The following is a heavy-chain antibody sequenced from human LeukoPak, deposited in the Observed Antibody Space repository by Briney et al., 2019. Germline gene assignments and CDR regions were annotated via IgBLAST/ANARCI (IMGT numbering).Heavy chain of an antibody. J-gene: IGHJ4*02. Sequence: GGSLRLSCAASGFTFSDFAMIWVRQPPGKGLEWVSSIFQGGGEINYADSVRGRFTISRDNSRSTLFLQMNSLRAEDTAIYYCATYRQVMLPFESWGQATLVTVSS. CDR3: ATYRQVMLPFES. V-gene: IGHV3-23*01. CDR2: IFQGGGEI. D-gene: IGHD5-18*01. CDR1: GFTFSDFA.